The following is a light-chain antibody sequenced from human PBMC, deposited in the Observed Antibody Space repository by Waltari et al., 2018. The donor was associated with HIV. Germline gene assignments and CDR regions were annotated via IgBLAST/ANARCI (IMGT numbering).Light chain of an antibody. CDR1: PSLATTS. Sequence: DIILTQSPGTLSLSPGDRASLSFRASPSLATTSFAWYHPHRPPAPRRRVYGPSNRATGIPDRFSGSGSGTDFVLTISRLEAEDFAIYYCQQYGSSPRVTFGGGTKVDIK. J-gene: IGKJ4*01. CDR2: GPS. V-gene: IGKV3-20*01. CDR3: QQYGSSPRVT.